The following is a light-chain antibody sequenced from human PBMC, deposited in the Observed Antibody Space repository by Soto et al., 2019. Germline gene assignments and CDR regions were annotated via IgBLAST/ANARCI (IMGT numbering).Light chain of an antibody. CDR2: AAS. CDR3: QRADTFPIT. Sequence: DIQMTQSPSSVSASVGDRVTISCQASQGISRSLAWYQQKPGKAPKLLIYAASSLQSGVPSRFSGSGFGTDFTLTIRSLQPNDSAISYCQRADTFPITFGQGTRLEIK. CDR1: QGISRS. V-gene: IGKV1D-12*01. J-gene: IGKJ5*01.